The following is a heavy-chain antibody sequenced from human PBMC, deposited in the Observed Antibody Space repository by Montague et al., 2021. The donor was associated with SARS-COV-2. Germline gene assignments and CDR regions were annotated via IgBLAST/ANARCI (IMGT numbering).Heavy chain of an antibody. CDR3: ARYHHMSLAP. D-gene: IGHD1-14*01. CDR1: VFTFSTHW. V-gene: IGHV3-7*01. J-gene: IGHJ5*02. CDR2: LNQDGSRT. Sequence: SLRLSCAASVFTFSTHWMSWARQAPGKGLEWLANLNQDGSRTYYVDSVKGRFIISKDNAENSLFLQMDSLRAEDTAVYYCARYHHMSLAPWGQGTLVIVSP.